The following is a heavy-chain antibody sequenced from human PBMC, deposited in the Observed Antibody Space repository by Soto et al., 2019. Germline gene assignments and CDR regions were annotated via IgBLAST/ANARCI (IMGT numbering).Heavy chain of an antibody. CDR3: ARGRCSRTSCYLVVAASPYYFDY. V-gene: IGHV4-39*01. J-gene: IGHJ4*02. CDR2: IFYRGST. D-gene: IGHD2-2*01. CDR1: GGSISSSRSY. Sequence: SETLSLTCTVSGGSISSSRSYWAWIRQPPGKGLEWIANIFYRGSTYYNPSLASRVTVSVDTSKNQFSLKLSSVTAADTAVYYCARGRCSRTSCYLVVAASPYYFDYWGQGTLVTVSS.